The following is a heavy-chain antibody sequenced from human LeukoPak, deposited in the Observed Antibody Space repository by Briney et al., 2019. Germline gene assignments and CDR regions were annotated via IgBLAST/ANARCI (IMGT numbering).Heavy chain of an antibody. D-gene: IGHD6-6*01. Sequence: ASVKVSCKASGYTFTSYDINWVRQAPGQGLEWMGWMSPNSGNTGYAQKFQGRVTITRNTSISTAYMELSSLRSEDTAVYYCARGLLYSSSFPYWGQGTLVTVSS. CDR2: MSPNSGNT. CDR3: ARGLLYSSSFPY. J-gene: IGHJ4*02. V-gene: IGHV1-8*03. CDR1: GYTFTSYD.